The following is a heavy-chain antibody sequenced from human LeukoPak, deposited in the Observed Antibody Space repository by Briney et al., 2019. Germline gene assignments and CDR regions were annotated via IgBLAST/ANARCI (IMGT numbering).Heavy chain of an antibody. CDR3: ARVQLVFSYYYYYMDV. D-gene: IGHD6-6*01. V-gene: IGHV4-34*01. CDR1: GGSFSGYY. Sequence: KSSETLSLTCAVYGGSFSGYYWSWIRQPPGKGLEWIGEINHSGSTNYNPSLKSRVTISVDTSKNQFSLKLSSVTAADTAVYYCARVQLVFSYYYYYMDVWGKGTTVTVSS. CDR2: INHSGST. J-gene: IGHJ6*03.